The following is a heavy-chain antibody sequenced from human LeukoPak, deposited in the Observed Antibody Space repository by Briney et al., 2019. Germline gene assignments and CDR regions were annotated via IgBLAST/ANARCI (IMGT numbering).Heavy chain of an antibody. D-gene: IGHD2-2*02. CDR3: ARTSVAAAISPYYFDY. Sequence: GGPLRLSCAASGFTFDDYAMHWVRQAPGKGLEWVSGISWNSGSIDYADSVKGRFTISRDNAKNSLYLQMASLRAEDTAVYYCARTSVAAAISPYYFDYWGQGTLVTVSS. CDR2: ISWNSGSI. J-gene: IGHJ4*02. CDR1: GFTFDDYA. V-gene: IGHV3-9*01.